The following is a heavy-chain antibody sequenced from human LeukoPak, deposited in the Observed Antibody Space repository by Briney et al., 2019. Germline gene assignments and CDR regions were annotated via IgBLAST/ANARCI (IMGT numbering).Heavy chain of an antibody. CDR1: GYTFTSYY. D-gene: IGHD3-9*01. V-gene: IGHV1-69*13. J-gene: IGHJ3*02. Sequence: GASVKVSCKASGYTFTSYYMHWVRQAPGQGLEWMGGIIPIFGTANYAQKFQGRVTITADESTSTAYMELRSLRSDDTAVYYCARPILTGADDAFDIWGQGTMVTVSS. CDR2: IIPIFGTA. CDR3: ARPILTGADDAFDI.